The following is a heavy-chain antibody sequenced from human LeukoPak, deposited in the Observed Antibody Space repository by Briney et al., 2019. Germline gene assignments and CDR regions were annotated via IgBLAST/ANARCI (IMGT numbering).Heavy chain of an antibody. V-gene: IGHV4-39*01. J-gene: IGHJ4*02. CDR2: LYHSGRT. CDR3: ASPGSFGSGWSLDY. D-gene: IGHD6-19*01. Sequence: SETLSLTCTVSGGSISSSRYYWGWIRQPPGKGLECIGCLYHSGRTYYNSSLKSRVTISVDTSKNQFSLKLSSVTAADTAVYYCASPGSFGSGWSLDYWGQGTLVTVSS. CDR1: GGSISSSRYY.